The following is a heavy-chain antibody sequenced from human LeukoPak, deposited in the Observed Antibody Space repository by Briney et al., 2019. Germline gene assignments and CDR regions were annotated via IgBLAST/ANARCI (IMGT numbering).Heavy chain of an antibody. CDR1: EFTVSSYH. V-gene: IGHV3-53*04. CDR2: FYRTTGQ. CDR3: ARRQHVNWGFDL. J-gene: IGHJ2*01. Sequence: GGSLRLSCAASEFTVSSYHLSSVRQAPGEGLEWLSVFYRTTGQFYADSVKGRFTISRHDSNNTLSLQMNSLRPEDTAVYYCARRQHVNWGFDLWGRGTLVTVSS. D-gene: IGHD6-6*01.